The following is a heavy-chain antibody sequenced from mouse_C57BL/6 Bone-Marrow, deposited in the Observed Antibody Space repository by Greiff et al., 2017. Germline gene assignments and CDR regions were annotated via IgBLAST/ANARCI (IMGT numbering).Heavy chain of an antibody. CDR3: ARRGYGNYPYAMDY. CDR1: GFTFSDYG. CDR2: ISNLAYSI. V-gene: IGHV5-15*04. D-gene: IGHD2-1*01. J-gene: IGHJ4*01. Sequence: EVKVVESGGGLVQPGGSLKLSCAASGFTFSDYGMAWVRQAPRKGPAWVAFISNLAYSIYYADTVTGRFTISRENAKNTLYLEMSSLRSEDTAMYYCARRGYGNYPYAMDYWGQGTSVTVSS.